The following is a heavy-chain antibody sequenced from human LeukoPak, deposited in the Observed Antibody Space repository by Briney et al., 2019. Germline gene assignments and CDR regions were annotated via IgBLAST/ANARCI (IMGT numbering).Heavy chain of an antibody. V-gene: IGHV4-4*09. Sequence: SETLSLTCTVSGGSISSYYWSWIRQPPGKGLEWIGYIYTSGSTNYHPSLKSRVTISVDTSKNQFSLDLSSVTAADTAVYYCARQKCTSTSCLTKNAFDIWGQGTMVTVSS. CDR3: ARQKCTSTSCLTKNAFDI. CDR2: IYTSGST. CDR1: GGSISSYY. D-gene: IGHD2-2*01. J-gene: IGHJ3*02.